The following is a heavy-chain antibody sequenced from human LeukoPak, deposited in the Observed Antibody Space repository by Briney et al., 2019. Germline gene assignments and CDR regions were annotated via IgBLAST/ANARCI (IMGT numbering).Heavy chain of an antibody. J-gene: IGHJ6*03. CDR2: IKQDGSEK. Sequence: GGSLRLSCTASGFTFGDFAMSWFRQAPGKGLEWVANIKQDGSEKYYVDSVKGRFTISRDNAKNSLYLQMNSLRAEDTAMYYCARVSSKTMVRALITKKNYYYYYMDVWGKGTTVTISS. D-gene: IGHD3-10*01. CDR3: ARVSSKTMVRALITKKNYYYYYMDV. CDR1: GFTFGDFA. V-gene: IGHV3-7*01.